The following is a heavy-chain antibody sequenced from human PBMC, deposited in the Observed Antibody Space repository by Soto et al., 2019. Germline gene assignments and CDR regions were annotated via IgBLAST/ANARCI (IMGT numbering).Heavy chain of an antibody. Sequence: KQSQTLSLTCAISGDSVSSNSAAWNWIRQSPSRGLEWLGRTYYRSKWYNDYAVSVKSRITINPDTSKNQFSLQLNSVTPEDTAVYYCARDTLGIDLRWAGFAFDIWGQGTMVTVSS. CDR2: TYYRSKWYN. D-gene: IGHD7-27*01. CDR3: ARDTLGIDLRWAGFAFDI. J-gene: IGHJ3*02. CDR1: GDSVSSNSAA. V-gene: IGHV6-1*01.